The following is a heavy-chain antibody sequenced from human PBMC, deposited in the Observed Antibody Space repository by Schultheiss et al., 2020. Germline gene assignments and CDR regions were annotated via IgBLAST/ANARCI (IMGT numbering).Heavy chain of an antibody. CDR2: ISGSGGST. J-gene: IGHJ4*02. Sequence: GGSLRLSCAASGFTFSSYAMHWVRQAPGKGLEWVSAISGSGGSTYYADSVKGRFTISRDNSKNTLYLQMNSLRAEETAVYYCARDPYSSGMDYFDYWGQGTLVNVSS. V-gene: IGHV3-23*01. CDR1: GFTFSSYA. CDR3: ARDPYSSGMDYFDY. D-gene: IGHD6-19*01.